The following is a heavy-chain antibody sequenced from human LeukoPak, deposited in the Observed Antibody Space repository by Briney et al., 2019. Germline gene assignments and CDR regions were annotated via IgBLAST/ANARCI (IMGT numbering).Heavy chain of an antibody. CDR2: ISYDGGDK. CDR3: ARALGYYGSGSYFYGMDV. V-gene: IGHV3-30*04. J-gene: IGHJ6*02. CDR1: GFILSTYA. D-gene: IGHD3-10*01. Sequence: HPGRSLTLSCATSGFILSTYAMHWVRQAPGNGLEWVALISYDGGDKYYADSVKGRVTISRDNSKNTLYLQISSLRPEDTAVYYCARALGYYGSGSYFYGMDVWGQGTTVTVSS.